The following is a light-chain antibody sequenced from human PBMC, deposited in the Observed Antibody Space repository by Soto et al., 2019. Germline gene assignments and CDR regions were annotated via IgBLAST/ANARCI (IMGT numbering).Light chain of an antibody. CDR1: QSVSNN. V-gene: IGKV3-15*01. CDR3: QQYNNWPLT. Sequence: IVLTQSPAPLSLSPGARATLSCRASQSVSNNYLAWYQQKPGQAPRLLIYGASTRATGIPARFSGSGSGTEFTLTISSLQSEDFAVYYCQQYNNWPLTFGRGTTVDIK. CDR2: GAS. J-gene: IGKJ4*01.